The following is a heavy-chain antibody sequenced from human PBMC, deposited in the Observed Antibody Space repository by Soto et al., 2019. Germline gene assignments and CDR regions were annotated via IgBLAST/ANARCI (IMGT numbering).Heavy chain of an antibody. D-gene: IGHD5-12*01. J-gene: IGHJ4*02. Sequence: QLQLVQSGPEVKKPGTSVKVSCKASGFTFTSSAVQWVRQARGQRLEWIGWIVVGSGNTNYAQKFQERVTITRDMSTSTAYMELSSLRSEDTAVYYCAAATHPRYSGYDWGQGTLVTVSS. CDR1: GFTFTSSA. CDR2: IVVGSGNT. V-gene: IGHV1-58*01. CDR3: AAATHPRYSGYD.